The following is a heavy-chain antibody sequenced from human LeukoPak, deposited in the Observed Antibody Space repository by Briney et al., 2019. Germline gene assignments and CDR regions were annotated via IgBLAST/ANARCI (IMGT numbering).Heavy chain of an antibody. CDR2: IYYSGST. CDR1: GGSISSSSYY. V-gene: IGHV4-39*01. Sequence: SETLSLTCTVSGGSISSSSYYWGGIRQPPGKGLEWIGSIYYSGSTYYNPSLKSRVTMSVDTSRNQFSLKLSSVTAADTAGYYCARRNGNHDYWGQGTLVTVSS. CDR3: ARRNGNHDY. D-gene: IGHD2-8*01. J-gene: IGHJ4*02.